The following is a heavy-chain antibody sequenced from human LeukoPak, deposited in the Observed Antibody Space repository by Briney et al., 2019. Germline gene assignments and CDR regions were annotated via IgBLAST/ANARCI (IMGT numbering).Heavy chain of an antibody. CDR2: IYYSGST. D-gene: IGHD3-10*01. J-gene: IGHJ6*02. CDR3: ARSEGLGGSQSPYGMDV. CDR1: GGSISSSSYY. Sequence: SETLSLTCTVSGGSISSSSYYWGWIRQPPGKGLEWIGSIYYSGSTYYNPSLKSRVTISVDTSKNQFSLKLSSVTAADTAVYYCARSEGLGGSQSPYGMDVWGQGTTVTVSS. V-gene: IGHV4-39*07.